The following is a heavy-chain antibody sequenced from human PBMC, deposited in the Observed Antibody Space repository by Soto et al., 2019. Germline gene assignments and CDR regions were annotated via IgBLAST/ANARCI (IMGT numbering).Heavy chain of an antibody. CDR2: ISYSGST. D-gene: IGHD5-12*01. CDR3: ARDGRGYSGYSYDS. V-gene: IGHV4-59*01. CDR1: GDSSNRYY. Sequence: QVQLQESGPGLVKPSETLSLTCTVSGDSSNRYYWSWIRQSPGKGLEWIGYISYSGSTNYNPSLKSRVTISVDTSKSQFSLKLSSVTAADTAVYYCARDGRGYSGYSYDSWGQGTLVTVSS. J-gene: IGHJ4*02.